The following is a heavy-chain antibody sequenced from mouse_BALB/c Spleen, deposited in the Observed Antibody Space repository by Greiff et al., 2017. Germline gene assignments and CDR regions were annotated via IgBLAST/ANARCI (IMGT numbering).Heavy chain of an antibody. CDR1: GFTFSDYY. Sequence: EVHLVESGGGLVKPGGSLKLSCAASGFTFSDYYMYWVRQTPEKRLEWVATISDGGSYTYYPDSVKGRFTISRDNAKNNLYLQMSSLKSEDTAMYYCAREDRYDVPFDYWGQGTTLTVSS. CDR3: AREDRYDVPFDY. J-gene: IGHJ2*01. D-gene: IGHD2-14*01. CDR2: ISDGGSYT. V-gene: IGHV5-4*02.